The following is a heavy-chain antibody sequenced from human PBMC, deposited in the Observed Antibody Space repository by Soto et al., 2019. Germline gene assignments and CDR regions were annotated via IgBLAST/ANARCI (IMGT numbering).Heavy chain of an antibody. CDR3: ASYPKRDFWSGYSGFWFDP. V-gene: IGHV1-69*01. J-gene: IGHJ5*02. Sequence: QVQLVQSGAEVKKPGSSVKVSCKASGGTFSSYAISWVRQAPGQGLEWMGGIIPIFGTANYAQKFQGRVTITADESTSTAYMELSSLRSEDTAVYYCASYPKRDFWSGYSGFWFDPWGQGTLVTVSS. CDR2: IIPIFGTA. CDR1: GGTFSSYA. D-gene: IGHD3-3*01.